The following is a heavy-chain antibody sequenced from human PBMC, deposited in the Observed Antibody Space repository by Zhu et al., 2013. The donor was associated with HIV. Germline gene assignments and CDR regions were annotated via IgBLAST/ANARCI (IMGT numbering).Heavy chain of an antibody. D-gene: IGHD3-9*01. CDR2: IYYSGST. Sequence: QVQLQESGPGLVKPSQTLSLTCTVSGGSISSGGYYWSWIRQHPGKGLEWIGYIYYSGSTYYNPSLKSRVTISVDTSKNQFSLKLSSVTAADTAVYYCARSAVDDYDILTGSPVNAFDIWGQGTMVTVSS. CDR1: GGSISSGGYY. CDR3: ARSAVDDYDILTGSPVNAFDI. V-gene: IGHV4-31*03. J-gene: IGHJ3*02.